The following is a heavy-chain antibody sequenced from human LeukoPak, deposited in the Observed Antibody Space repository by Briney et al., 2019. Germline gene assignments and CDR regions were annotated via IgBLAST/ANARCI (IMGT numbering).Heavy chain of an antibody. J-gene: IGHJ6*02. CDR3: ARDQISVVVVAATPDYYYYGMDV. CDR1: GGTFSSYA. Sequence: SVKVSCKASGGTFSSYAISWVRQAPGQGLEWMGRIIPILGIANYAQKFQGRVTITAGKSTSTAYMELSSLRSEDTAVYYCARDQISVVVVAATPDYYYYGMDVWGQGTTVTVSS. V-gene: IGHV1-69*04. D-gene: IGHD2-15*01. CDR2: IIPILGIA.